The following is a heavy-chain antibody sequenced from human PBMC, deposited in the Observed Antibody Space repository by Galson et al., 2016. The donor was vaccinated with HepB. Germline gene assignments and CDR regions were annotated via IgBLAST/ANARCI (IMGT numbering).Heavy chain of an antibody. J-gene: IGHJ4*02. Sequence: SLRLSCAASGFTFKNFGMTWVRQAPGKGLEWVSTICGSCGDIDYADSVQGRFTISRDNSKNTLSLQMNSLRAEDTATYYCAIDPSHWIENPSALWSQGTLVTVSS. CDR1: GFTFKNFG. D-gene: IGHD2-2*03. CDR3: AIDPSHWIENPSAL. CDR2: ICGSCGDI. V-gene: IGHV3-23*01.